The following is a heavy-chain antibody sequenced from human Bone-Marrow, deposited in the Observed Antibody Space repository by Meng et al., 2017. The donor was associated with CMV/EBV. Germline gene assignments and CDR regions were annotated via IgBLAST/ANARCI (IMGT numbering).Heavy chain of an antibody. J-gene: IGHJ4*02. CDR2: INWNGGST. Sequence: GESLKISCAASGFTFDDYGMSWVRQAPGKGLEWVSGINWNGGSTGYADSVKGRFTISRDNAKNSLYLQMNSLRAEDTAVYYCARERWQNKRGFFDYWGQGTLVTVSS. D-gene: IGHD2-15*01. CDR3: ARERWQNKRGFFDY. V-gene: IGHV3-20*04. CDR1: GFTFDDYG.